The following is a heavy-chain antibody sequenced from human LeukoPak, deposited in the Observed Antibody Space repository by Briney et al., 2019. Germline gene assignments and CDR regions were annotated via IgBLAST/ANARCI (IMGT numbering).Heavy chain of an antibody. CDR2: IISYNGNT. J-gene: IGHJ3*02. CDR3: ARDLSGLSAFEI. V-gene: IGHV1-18*01. D-gene: IGHD5-12*01. Sequence: ASVKVSCKASGYTFTSYGIRWVRQAPGQGLEEMGWIISYNGNTNYAQKLQGRVTITTDTSTSTAYMELRSLRSDDTAVYYCARDLSGLSAFEIWGQGKMVTVSS. CDR1: GYTFTSYG.